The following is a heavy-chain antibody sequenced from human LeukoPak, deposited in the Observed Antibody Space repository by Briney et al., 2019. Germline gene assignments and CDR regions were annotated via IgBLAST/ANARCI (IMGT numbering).Heavy chain of an antibody. CDR2: IMKDGSDE. CDR3: ARDRDYYVADQ. V-gene: IGHV3-7*01. D-gene: IGHD4-17*01. Sequence: HPGGSLRLSCAASGFSFSSYWMSWVRQAPGKGLEWVANIMKDGSDEQYADSVKGRFTISRDNAKNSLYLQMNSLRAEDTAVYYCARDRDYYVADQWGQGTLLTVSS. J-gene: IGHJ4*02. CDR1: GFSFSSYW.